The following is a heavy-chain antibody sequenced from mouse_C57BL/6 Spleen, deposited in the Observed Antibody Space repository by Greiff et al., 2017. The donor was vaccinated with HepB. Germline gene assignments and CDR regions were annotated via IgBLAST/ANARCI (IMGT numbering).Heavy chain of an antibody. Sequence: EVQLVESGPGLVKPSQSLSLTCSVTGYSITSGYYWNWIRQFPGNKLEWMGYISYDGSNNYNPSLKNRISITRDTSKNQFFLKLNSVTTEDTATYYCAGYYYGSRYYFDYWGQGTTLTVSS. V-gene: IGHV3-6*01. J-gene: IGHJ2*01. CDR3: AGYYYGSRYYFDY. CDR1: GYSITSGYY. D-gene: IGHD1-1*01. CDR2: ISYDGSN.